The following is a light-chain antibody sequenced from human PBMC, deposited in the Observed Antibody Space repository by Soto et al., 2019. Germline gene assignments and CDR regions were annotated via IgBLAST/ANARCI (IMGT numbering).Light chain of an antibody. CDR1: QDVSRS. V-gene: IGKV1-9*01. CDR3: QQLWTYPLT. J-gene: IGKJ4*01. CDR2: AAS. Sequence: DTQLTQSPSFLSASVGDRVTITCRASQDVSRSVGWYQQKPGKAPKLLISAASTLHSGVPSRFSGSGSGTDFTLTISSLQPEDFATYYCQQLWTYPLTFGGGTKVAI.